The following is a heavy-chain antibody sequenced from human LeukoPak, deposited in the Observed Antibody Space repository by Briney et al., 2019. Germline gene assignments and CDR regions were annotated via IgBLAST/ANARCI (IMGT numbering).Heavy chain of an antibody. CDR3: ARVGYDFWSGDNRGAFDI. CDR2: IIPIFGTA. V-gene: IGHV1-69*13. J-gene: IGHJ3*02. CDR1: GYTFTSYG. Sequence: GASVKVSCKASGYTFTSYGISWVRQAPGQGLEWMGGIIPIFGTANYAQKFQGRVTITADESTSTAYMELSSLRSEDTAVYYCARVGYDFWSGDNRGAFDIWGQGTMVTVSS. D-gene: IGHD3-3*01.